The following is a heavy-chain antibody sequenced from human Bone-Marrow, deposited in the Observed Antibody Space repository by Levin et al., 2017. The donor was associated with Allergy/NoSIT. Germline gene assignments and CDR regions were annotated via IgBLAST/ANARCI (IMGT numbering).Heavy chain of an antibody. CDR1: GGSVRSGSYY. Sequence: SQTLSLPCTVSGGSVRSGSYYWSWIRQPPGKGLEWIGYIYYSGSTNYNPSLKSRVTISVDTSKNQFSLKLSSVTAADTAVYYCARDMVQGNYYYYYMDVWGKGTTVTVSS. V-gene: IGHV4-61*01. D-gene: IGHD3-10*01. J-gene: IGHJ6*03. CDR2: IYYSGST. CDR3: ARDMVQGNYYYYYMDV.